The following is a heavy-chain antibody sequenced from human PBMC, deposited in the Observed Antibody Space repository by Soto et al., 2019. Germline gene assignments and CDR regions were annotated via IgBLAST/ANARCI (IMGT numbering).Heavy chain of an antibody. D-gene: IGHD3-22*01. CDR1: GRSISGYC. CDR3: AREGYYDTSGYSRYHYYGMDV. Sequence: SDTLSPTGSVSGRSISGYCWSWIRQSPGKGLEWIGYIYYRGRTNYSPSLRSRVTISVDTSKNHFSLMLSSVSAADTAVYFCAREGYYDTSGYSRYHYYGMDVWGQRTTVT. V-gene: IGHV4-59*01. J-gene: IGHJ6*02. CDR2: IYYRGRT.